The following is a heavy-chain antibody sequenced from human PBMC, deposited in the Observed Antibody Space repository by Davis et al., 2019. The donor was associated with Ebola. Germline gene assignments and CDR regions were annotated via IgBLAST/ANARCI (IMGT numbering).Heavy chain of an antibody. D-gene: IGHD2-15*01. J-gene: IGHJ4*02. Sequence: PGGSLRLSCKASGFDLRNYWIAWVRQMPGKGVEWMAMIYPYESQTKYNPSFKGLVTISVDRSITTANLQWSRLKASDTAIYYCAGGMMGFRFDHWGQGTPVTVSP. CDR2: IYPYESQT. CDR1: GFDLRNYW. V-gene: IGHV5-51*01. CDR3: AGGMMGFRFDH.